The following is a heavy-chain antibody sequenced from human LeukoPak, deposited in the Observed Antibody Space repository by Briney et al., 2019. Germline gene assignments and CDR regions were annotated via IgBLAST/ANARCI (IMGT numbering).Heavy chain of an antibody. CDR1: GFTFSSYA. J-gene: IGHJ6*03. CDR3: ANGNRCTSPNCLGYYYFYMDV. D-gene: IGHD2-8*01. V-gene: IGHV3-23*01. CDR2: FSGSGGTT. Sequence: AGGSLRLSCAASGFTFSSYAMNWVRQAPGRGLEWVSGFSGSGGTTYYADSVMGRFTISRDNSKNTLYLQMNSLRAEDTAVYYCANGNRCTSPNCLGYYYFYMDVWGKGTTVTVSS.